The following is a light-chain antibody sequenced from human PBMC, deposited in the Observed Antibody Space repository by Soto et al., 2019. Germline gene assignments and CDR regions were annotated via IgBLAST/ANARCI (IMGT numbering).Light chain of an antibody. CDR1: QSLVYDDGNTS. V-gene: IGKV2-30*01. CDR2: KVL. J-gene: IGKJ3*01. Sequence: VVMTQSPLSLPVTLGQPASISCRSIQSLVYDDGNTSLNWIQQTPGQSPGRLIYKVLKGASGVPGIFGGGGSGEYFTLKISRVDADDVGVYYWMQGTRWPPTFGPGTKVDIK. CDR3: MQGTRWPPT.